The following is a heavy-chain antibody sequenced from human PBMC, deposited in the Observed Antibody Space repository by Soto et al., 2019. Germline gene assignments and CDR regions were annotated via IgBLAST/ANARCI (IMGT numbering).Heavy chain of an antibody. CDR2: ISTYNGNT. Sequence: ASVKVSCKASGYTFTSHGITWVRQAPGQGLEWMGWISTYNGNTNYAQKLQGRVTLTTDTSTSTAYMEPRSLRSDDAAVYYCARGASCTSTSCYDYFHYGMDVWGQGTTVTVSS. D-gene: IGHD2-2*01. CDR1: GYTFTSHG. J-gene: IGHJ6*02. V-gene: IGHV1-18*01. CDR3: ARGASCTSTSCYDYFHYGMDV.